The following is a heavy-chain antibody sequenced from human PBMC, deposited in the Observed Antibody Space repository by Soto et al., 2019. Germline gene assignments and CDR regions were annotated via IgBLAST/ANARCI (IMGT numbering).Heavy chain of an antibody. V-gene: IGHV4-4*09. CDR1: GGSISNDY. CDR3: ARAYYDRSGYAVDP. CDR2: IYKGGSI. Sequence: QVHLQESGPGLVKPSETLSLTCRVSGGSISNDYWTWIRQPPGKGLEWIGYIYKGGSINYNPSLKSRVTISVDTSNNQFSLKLRSVTAADTAVYYCARAYYDRSGYAVDPWGQGTLVTVSS. J-gene: IGHJ5*02. D-gene: IGHD3-22*01.